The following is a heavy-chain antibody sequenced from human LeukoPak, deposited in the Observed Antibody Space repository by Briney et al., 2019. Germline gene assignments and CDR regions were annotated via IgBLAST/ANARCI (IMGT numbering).Heavy chain of an antibody. Sequence: GGSLRLTCAASGLTFSRYWMSWVRQAPGKGLEWVGKIKEDGSEKYYADSVRGRLTISRDNAKNSLYLQINSLRADDTGVYYCTREIAVAGDYWGQGTLVTVSS. D-gene: IGHD6-19*01. CDR1: GLTFSRYW. V-gene: IGHV3-7*01. J-gene: IGHJ4*02. CDR2: IKEDGSEK. CDR3: TREIAVAGDY.